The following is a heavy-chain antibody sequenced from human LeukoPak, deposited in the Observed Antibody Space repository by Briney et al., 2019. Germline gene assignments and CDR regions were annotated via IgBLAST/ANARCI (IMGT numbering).Heavy chain of an antibody. CDR2: INHSGST. V-gene: IGHV4-39*02. D-gene: IGHD3-3*01. J-gene: IGHJ5*02. CDR3: ARERGRPIFGVVKHWFDP. Sequence: SQTLSLTCTVSGGSISSGSYYWSWIRQPPGKGLEWIGAINHSGSTNYNPSLKSRVTISLDTSKNLFSLKLSSVTAADTAVYYCARERGRPIFGVVKHWFDPWGQGNLVTVSS. CDR1: GGSISSGSYY.